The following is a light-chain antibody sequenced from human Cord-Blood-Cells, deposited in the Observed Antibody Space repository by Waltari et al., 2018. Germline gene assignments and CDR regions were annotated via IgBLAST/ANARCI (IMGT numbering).Light chain of an antibody. J-gene: IGKJ3*01. Sequence: IQLTQSPSSLSASVGDRVTITCRASQGISSYLAWYQQQPGKAPKPRIYAASTLQSGVPSRFSGSGSGRDFTLTISSLQPEDFATYYCQQLNSYPRTVGPGTKVDIK. CDR1: QGISSY. CDR3: QQLNSYPRT. CDR2: AAS. V-gene: IGKV1-9*01.